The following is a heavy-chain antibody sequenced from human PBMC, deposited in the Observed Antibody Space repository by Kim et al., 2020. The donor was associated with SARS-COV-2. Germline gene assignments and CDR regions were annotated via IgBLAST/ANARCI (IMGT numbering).Heavy chain of an antibody. D-gene: IGHD2-2*01. CDR3: AREGRNCSGTACYVFDY. CDR1: GFIFDTYA. J-gene: IGHJ4*02. V-gene: IGHV3-64*02. CDR2: ISSNGADP. Sequence: GGSLRLSCAASGFIFDTYAMHWVRQTPGKGLEYVSAISSNGADPYYADSVRGRFTISRDNSRNTLYLQMGSLRGEDMGVYYCAREGRNCSGTACYVFDYWGQGTLVTVSA.